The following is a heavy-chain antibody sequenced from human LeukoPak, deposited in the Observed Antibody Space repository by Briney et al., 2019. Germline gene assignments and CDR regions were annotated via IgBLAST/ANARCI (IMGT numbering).Heavy chain of an antibody. J-gene: IGHJ4*02. CDR2: ISSSGSTI. Sequence: GGSLRLSCAASGFTFSSYEMNWVRQAPGKGLEWVSYISSSGSTIYYADSVKGRFTISRDNSKNTLYLQMNSLRAEDTAVYYCAKDFSVYYYDSRVFDYWGQGTLVTVSS. V-gene: IGHV3-48*03. CDR3: AKDFSVYYYDSRVFDY. CDR1: GFTFSSYE. D-gene: IGHD3-22*01.